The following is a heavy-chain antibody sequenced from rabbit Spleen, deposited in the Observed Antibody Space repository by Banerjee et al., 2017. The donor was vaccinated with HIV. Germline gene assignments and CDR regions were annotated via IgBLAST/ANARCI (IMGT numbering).Heavy chain of an antibody. Sequence: QLKESGGGLVQPGGSLKLSCKGAGFDFNNYYMSWVRQAPGKGLEWIGYIDPFFGTTYYANWVNGRFTISNDNAQNTVFLQMTSLTVADTATYFCARDPTYSSGSGSAIPYLWGQGTLVTVS. CDR3: ARDPTYSSGSGSAIPYL. CDR1: GFDFNNYY. J-gene: IGHJ3*01. V-gene: IGHV1S7*01. CDR2: IDPFFGTT. D-gene: IGHD1-1*01.